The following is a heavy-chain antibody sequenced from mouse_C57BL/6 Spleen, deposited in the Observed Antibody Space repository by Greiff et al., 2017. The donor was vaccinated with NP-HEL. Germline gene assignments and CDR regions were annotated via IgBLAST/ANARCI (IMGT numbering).Heavy chain of an antibody. CDR1: GYTFTSYW. CDR2: IDPSDSYT. J-gene: IGHJ2*01. V-gene: IGHV1-69*01. D-gene: IGHD1-1*01. CDR3: ARGGSYGSSFDY. Sequence: VQLQQPGAELVMPGASVKLSCKASGYTFTSYWMHWVKQRPGQGLEWIGEIDPSDSYTNYNQKFKGKSTLTVDKSSSTAYMQLSSLTSEDSAVYYCARGGSYGSSFDYWGQGTTLTVSS.